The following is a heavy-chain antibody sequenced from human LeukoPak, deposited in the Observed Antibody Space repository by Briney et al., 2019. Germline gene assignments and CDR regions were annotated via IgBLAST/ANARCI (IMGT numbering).Heavy chain of an antibody. Sequence: GGSLRLSCAASGYTFTGYYMHWVRQAPGQGLEWMGWINPNSGGTNYAQKFQGRVTMTRDTSISTAYMELSRLRSDDTAVYYCARDHNQGLLSGWGQGTLVTVSS. J-gene: IGHJ4*02. D-gene: IGHD2-21*02. CDR2: INPNSGGT. CDR1: GYTFTGYY. V-gene: IGHV1-2*02. CDR3: ARDHNQGLLSG.